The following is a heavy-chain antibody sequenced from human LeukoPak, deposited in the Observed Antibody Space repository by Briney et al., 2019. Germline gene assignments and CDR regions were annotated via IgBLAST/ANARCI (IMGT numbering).Heavy chain of an antibody. D-gene: IGHD2-2*01. CDR3: ARRDKYQLLNFDY. V-gene: IGHV4-34*01. J-gene: IGHJ4*02. CDR2: INHSGST. CDR1: GGSFSGYY. Sequence: PETLSLTCAVYGGSFSGYYWSWIRQPPGKGLEWIGEINHSGSTNYNPSLKSRVTISVDTSKNQFSLKLSSVTAADTAVYYCARRDKYQLLNFDYWGQGTLVTVSS.